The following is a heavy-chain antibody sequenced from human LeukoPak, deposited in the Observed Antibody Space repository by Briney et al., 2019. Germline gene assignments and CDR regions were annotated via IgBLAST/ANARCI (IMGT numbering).Heavy chain of an antibody. CDR3: AREGHYDILTGYHNWFDP. CDR2: IYYSGST. V-gene: IGHV4-59*12. J-gene: IGHJ5*02. Sequence: SETLSLTCTVSGGSISSYYWSWIRQPPGKGLEWIGYIYYSGSTNYNPSLKSRVTISVDTSKNQFSLKLSSVTAADTAVYYCAREGHYDILTGYHNWFDPWGQGTLVTVSS. CDR1: GGSISSYY. D-gene: IGHD3-9*01.